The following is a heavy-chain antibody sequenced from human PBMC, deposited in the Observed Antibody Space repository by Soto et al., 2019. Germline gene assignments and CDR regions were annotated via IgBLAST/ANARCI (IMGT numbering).Heavy chain of an antibody. D-gene: IGHD6-6*01. CDR2: ISSNGIGT. CDR1: GFTFSSDA. V-gene: IGHV3-64*01. Sequence: EVQLVESGGGLAQPGGSLRLSCAASGFTFSSDAMDWVRQAPGKGLEYVSGISSNGIGTYYASSVKGRFTISRDNSRDTVYLQTDSLRPEDMAVYYCARRARADYYYMDVWGKGTTVTVS. CDR3: ARRARADYYYMDV. J-gene: IGHJ6*03.